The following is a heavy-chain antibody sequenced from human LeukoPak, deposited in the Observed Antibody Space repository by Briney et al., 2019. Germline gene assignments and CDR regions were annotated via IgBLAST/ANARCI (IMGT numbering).Heavy chain of an antibody. CDR2: ISGSGGST. V-gene: IGHV3-23*01. J-gene: IGHJ4*02. Sequence: PGGSLRLSCAASGFTFSSYGMSWVRQAPGKGLEWVSAISGSGGSTYYADSVKGRFTISRDNAKNSLYLQMNSLRAEDTAVYYCARDLGRAAAELDYWGQGTLVTVSS. CDR3: ARDLGRAAAELDY. D-gene: IGHD6-13*01. CDR1: GFTFSSYG.